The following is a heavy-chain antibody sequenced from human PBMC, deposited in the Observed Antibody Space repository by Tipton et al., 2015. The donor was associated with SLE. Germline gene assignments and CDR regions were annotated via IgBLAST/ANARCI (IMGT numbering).Heavy chain of an antibody. CDR1: GGSFSGYY. D-gene: IGHD3-10*01. Sequence: TLSLTCAVYGGSFSGYYWSWIRQPPGKGLEWIGEINHSGSTNYNPSLKSRVTISADTSKNQFSLKLASVTAADTAVYFCSCRLASRGSPLIPFDYWGQVSLVTVSS. CDR2: INHSGST. CDR3: SCRLASRGSPLIPFDY. J-gene: IGHJ4*02. V-gene: IGHV4-34*01.